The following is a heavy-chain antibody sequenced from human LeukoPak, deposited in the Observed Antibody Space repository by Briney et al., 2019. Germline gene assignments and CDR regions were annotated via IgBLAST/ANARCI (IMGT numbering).Heavy chain of an antibody. J-gene: IGHJ4*02. D-gene: IGHD1-26*01. Sequence: PGGSLRLSCAASGFTFSSYSINWVRQAPGKGLEWVSYISSSSSTIYYADSVKGRFTISRDNAKNSLYLQMNSLRAEDTAVYYCARDDKDLTSGSYSEYFDYWGQGTLVTVSS. CDR1: GFTFSSYS. CDR2: ISSSSSTI. CDR3: ARDDKDLTSGSYSEYFDY. V-gene: IGHV3-48*01.